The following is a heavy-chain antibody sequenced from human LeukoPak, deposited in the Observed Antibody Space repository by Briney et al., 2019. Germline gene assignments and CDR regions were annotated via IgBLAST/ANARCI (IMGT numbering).Heavy chain of an antibody. J-gene: IGHJ4*02. CDR2: INHSGST. D-gene: IGHD2-2*01. CDR1: GGSFSGYY. Sequence: SETLSLTCAVYGGSFSGYYWSWIRQPPGKGLEWIGEINHSGSTNYNPSLKSRVTISVDTSKHQFSLKLSSVTAADTAVYYCARGRRSSTSCNIDYWGQGTLVTVSS. V-gene: IGHV4-34*01. CDR3: ARGRRSSTSCNIDY.